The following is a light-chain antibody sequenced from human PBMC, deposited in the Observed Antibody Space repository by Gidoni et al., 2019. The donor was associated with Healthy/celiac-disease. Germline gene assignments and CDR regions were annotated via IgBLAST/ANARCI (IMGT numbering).Light chain of an antibody. CDR2: DAA. Sequence: IVLTQSPATLSLSPVERATLSCRASQSVSSYLAWYQQKPGQAPRLLIYDAANRATGIPARFSGSGSGTDFTLTISSLEPEDFAVYYCQQRGTFGQGTKLEIK. J-gene: IGKJ2*01. CDR3: QQRGT. V-gene: IGKV3-11*01. CDR1: QSVSSY.